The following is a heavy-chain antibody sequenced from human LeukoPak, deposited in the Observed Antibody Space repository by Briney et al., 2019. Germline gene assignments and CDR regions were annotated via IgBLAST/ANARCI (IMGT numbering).Heavy chain of an antibody. D-gene: IGHD3-10*01. CDR3: ARITMVRGVRKDDY. J-gene: IGHJ4*02. Sequence: GGSLRLSCAASGFTFSSYWMTWVRQAPGKALEWVANIKPEGSEKYYVDSVKGRFTTSRDNAKNSLYLQMNSLRVEDTAMYYCARITMVRGVRKDDYWGQGTLVTVSS. CDR1: GFTFSSYW. V-gene: IGHV3-7*01. CDR2: IKPEGSEK.